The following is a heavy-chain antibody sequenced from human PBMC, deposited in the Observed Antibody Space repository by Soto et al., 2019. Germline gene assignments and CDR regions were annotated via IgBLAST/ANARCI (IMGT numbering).Heavy chain of an antibody. Sequence: QVQLVESGGGVVQPGRSLRLSCAASGITFSSYGMHWVRQAPGKGLEWVAVIWYDGSNKYYADSVKGRFTISRDNSKNTLYLQMNSLRAEDTAEYYCARWGISAGDYWGQGTLVTVSS. V-gene: IGHV3-33*01. CDR1: GITFSSYG. CDR3: ARWGISAGDY. J-gene: IGHJ4*02. D-gene: IGHD6-13*01. CDR2: IWYDGSNK.